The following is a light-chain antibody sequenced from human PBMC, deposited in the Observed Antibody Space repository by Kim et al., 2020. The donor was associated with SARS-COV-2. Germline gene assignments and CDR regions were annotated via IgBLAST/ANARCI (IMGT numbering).Light chain of an antibody. J-gene: IGKJ1*01. CDR1: QSISSY. CDR2: AAS. Sequence: ASVGDRITITCRASQSISSYLNWYQQKPGKAPKLLIYAASSLESGVPSRFSGSGSGTDFTLTISSLQAEDFATYFCQQSYSTPHTFGQGTKVDIK. CDR3: QQSYSTPHT. V-gene: IGKV1-39*01.